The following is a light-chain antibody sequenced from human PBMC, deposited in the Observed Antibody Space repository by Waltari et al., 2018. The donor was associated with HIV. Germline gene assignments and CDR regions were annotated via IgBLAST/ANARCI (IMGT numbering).Light chain of an antibody. CDR1: SGSIASNY. CDR2: EDD. Sequence: NFMLTQPPSVSESPGKTVTISCTRSSGSIASNYVQWYQQRPGSAPTTLIYEDDQRPSGVPDRFSGSIDTSPNSASLTISGLKTEDEADYYCQSFDTSNQGIFGGGTKLTVL. V-gene: IGLV6-57*03. CDR3: QSFDTSNQGI. J-gene: IGLJ2*01.